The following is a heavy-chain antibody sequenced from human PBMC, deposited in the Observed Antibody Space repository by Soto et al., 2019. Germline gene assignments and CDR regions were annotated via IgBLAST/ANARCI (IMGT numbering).Heavy chain of an antibody. CDR3: ARDRPTMIVVVITPAFDI. D-gene: IGHD3-22*01. Sequence: PGGSLRLSCAASGFTFSSYAMHWVRQAPGKGLEWVAVISYDGSNKYYADSVKGRFTISRDNSKNTLYLQMNSLRAEDTAVYYCARDRPTMIVVVITPAFDIWGQGTMVTVPS. V-gene: IGHV3-30-3*01. CDR1: GFTFSSYA. CDR2: ISYDGSNK. J-gene: IGHJ3*02.